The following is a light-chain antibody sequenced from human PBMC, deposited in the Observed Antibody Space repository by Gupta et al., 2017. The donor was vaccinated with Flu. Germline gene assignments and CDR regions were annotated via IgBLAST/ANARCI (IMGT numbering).Light chain of an antibody. V-gene: IGKV1-12*01. CDR3: QRTDNFPWT. J-gene: IGKJ1*01. CDR2: AAS. Sequence: PSSVSASVGDTVTITCRASQGISAWLAWYQQKPGKAPKLLMSAASSLESGVPTRFSGSGSGTDFTLTISRRQPEDFATYYCQRTDNFPWTFGQGTKVEIK. CDR1: QGISAW.